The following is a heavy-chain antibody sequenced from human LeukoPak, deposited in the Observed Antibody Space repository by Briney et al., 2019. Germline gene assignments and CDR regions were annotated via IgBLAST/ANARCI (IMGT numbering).Heavy chain of an antibody. V-gene: IGHV3-48*01. D-gene: IGHD2-15*01. CDR2: ISSSSSTT. CDR3: AKNIVVVVAGGNWFDP. J-gene: IGHJ5*02. CDR1: GFTFSSYS. Sequence: GGSLRLSCAASGFTFSSYSMNWVRQAPGKGLEWVSYISSSSSTTYYADSVKGRFTISRDNSKNTLYLQMNSLRAEDTAVYYCAKNIVVVVAGGNWFDPWGQGTLVTVSS.